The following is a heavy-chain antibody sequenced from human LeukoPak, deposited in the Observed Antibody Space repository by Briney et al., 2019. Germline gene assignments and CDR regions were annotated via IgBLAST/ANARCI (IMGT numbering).Heavy chain of an antibody. V-gene: IGHV3-23*01. CDR3: AKEAVYCSGGSCYSDRELSWIDY. CDR1: GFTFSSYA. J-gene: IGHJ4*02. CDR2: ISGSGGST. Sequence: PGGSLRLSCAASGFTFSSYAMSWVRQAPGKGLEWVSAISGSGGSTYYADSVKGRFTISRDNSKNTLYLQMNSLRAEDTAVYYCAKEAVYCSGGSCYSDRELSWIDYWGQGTLVTVSS. D-gene: IGHD2-15*01.